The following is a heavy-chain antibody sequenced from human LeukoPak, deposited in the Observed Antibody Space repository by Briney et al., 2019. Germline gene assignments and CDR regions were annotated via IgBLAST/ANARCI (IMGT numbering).Heavy chain of an antibody. V-gene: IGHV1-2*02. CDR3: ARDREVVGSSTSLYWFDP. D-gene: IGHD2-2*01. CDR2: INPNSGGT. Sequence: AAVTVSCKASGYTFTGYYMHWVRQAPGQGLEWMGWINPNSGGTNYAQKFQGRVTMTRDTSISTAYMELSRLRSDDTAVYYCARDREVVGSSTSLYWFDPWGQGTLVTVSS. CDR1: GYTFTGYY. J-gene: IGHJ5*02.